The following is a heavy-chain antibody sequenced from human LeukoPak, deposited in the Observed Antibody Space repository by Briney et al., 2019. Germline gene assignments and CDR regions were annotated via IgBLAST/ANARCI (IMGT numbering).Heavy chain of an antibody. CDR1: GYTFTSYY. V-gene: IGHV1-46*01. D-gene: IGHD6-19*01. CDR2: INPTGGST. J-gene: IGHJ5*02. CDR3: ARDSPIVVAGNRFDP. Sequence: GASVKVSCKASGYTFTSYYMHWVRQAPGQGLEWMGLINPTGGSTGYAQKFQGRVTMTTDTSTSTAYMELRSLRSDDTAVYYCARDSPIVVAGNRFDPWGQGTLVTVSS.